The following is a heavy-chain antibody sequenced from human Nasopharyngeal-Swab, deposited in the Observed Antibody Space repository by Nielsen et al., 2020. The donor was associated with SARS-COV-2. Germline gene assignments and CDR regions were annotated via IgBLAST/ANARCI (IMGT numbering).Heavy chain of an antibody. J-gene: IGHJ5*02. V-gene: IGHV1-46*01. Sequence: WVRQAPGQGLEWMGRINPSGGSTSYAQKFQGRVTMTRDTSTSTVYMELSSLGSEDTAVYYCARARKAIYYYGSGSYYKGGVNWFDPWGQGTLVTVSS. D-gene: IGHD3-10*01. CDR3: ARARKAIYYYGSGSYYKGGVNWFDP. CDR2: INPSGGST.